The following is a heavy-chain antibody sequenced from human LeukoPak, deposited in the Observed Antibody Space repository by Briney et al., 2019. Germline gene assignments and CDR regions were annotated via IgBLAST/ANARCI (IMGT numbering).Heavy chain of an antibody. V-gene: IGHV3-23*01. CDR1: GFTFSSYA. CDR3: AKGLAQLWFY. CDR2: ISGSGSST. J-gene: IGHJ4*02. D-gene: IGHD5-18*01. Sequence: GGSLRLSCAASGFTFSSYAMSWVRQARGKGLEWVSAISGSGSSTYYADSVKGRLTVSRDNSKNTLYLQMSSMRVEDTAVYYCAKGLAQLWFYWGQGTLVTVSS.